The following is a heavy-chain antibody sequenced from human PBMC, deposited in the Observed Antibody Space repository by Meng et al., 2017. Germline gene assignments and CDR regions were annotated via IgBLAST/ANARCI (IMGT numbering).Heavy chain of an antibody. J-gene: IGHJ5*02. V-gene: IGHV4-59*01. Sequence: ESLKISCTVSGASISSYYWSWVRQPPGKGLEWIGSIYYSGRTYYNPSLNSRVTISVDTSKNQYSLKLNSVTAADTAVYYCARGLVGFYNWFDPWGQGTLVTVSS. CDR1: GASISSYY. CDR3: ARGLVGFYNWFDP. CDR2: IYYSGRT. D-gene: IGHD2-8*02.